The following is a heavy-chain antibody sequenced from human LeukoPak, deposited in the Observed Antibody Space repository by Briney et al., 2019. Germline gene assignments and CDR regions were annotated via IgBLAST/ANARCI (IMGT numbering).Heavy chain of an antibody. CDR1: GFTFSSYS. V-gene: IGHV3-21*01. CDR2: ISSSSSYI. D-gene: IGHD3-10*01. J-gene: IGHJ4*02. Sequence: GGSLRLSCAASGFTFSSYSMNWVRQAPGKGLEWVSSISSSSSYIYYADSVKGRFTISRDNAKNSLYLQMNSLRAEDTAVYYCARKTYGSGSYYPFDYWGQGTLVTVSS. CDR3: ARKTYGSGSYYPFDY.